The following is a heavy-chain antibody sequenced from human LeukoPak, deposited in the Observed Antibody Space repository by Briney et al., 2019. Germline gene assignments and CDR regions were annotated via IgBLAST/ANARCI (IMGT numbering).Heavy chain of an antibody. V-gene: IGHV1-46*01. CDR1: GYTFTSYY. CDR2: INPSGGST. J-gene: IGHJ6*02. CDR3: ASVAEDSMGYYYGMDV. D-gene: IGHD2-15*01. Sequence: ASVTVSCKASGYTFTSYYMHWVRQAPGQGLEWMGIINPSGGSTSYAQKFQGRVTMTRDTSTSTVYMELSSLRSEDTAVYYCASVAEDSMGYYYGMDVWGQGTTVTVSS.